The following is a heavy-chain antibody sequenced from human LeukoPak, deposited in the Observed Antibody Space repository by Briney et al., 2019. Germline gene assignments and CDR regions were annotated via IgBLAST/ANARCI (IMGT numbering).Heavy chain of an antibody. V-gene: IGHV4-59*08. CDR1: GGSISSYY. CDR2: IYYSGST. Sequence: SSETLSLTCTVSGGSISSYYWSWIRQPPGKGLEWIGYIYYSGSTNYNPSLKSRVTISVDTSKNQFSLKLSSVTAADTAVYYCARQYGSGTNDAFDIWGQGTMVTVSS. J-gene: IGHJ3*02. CDR3: ARQYGSGTNDAFDI. D-gene: IGHD3-10*01.